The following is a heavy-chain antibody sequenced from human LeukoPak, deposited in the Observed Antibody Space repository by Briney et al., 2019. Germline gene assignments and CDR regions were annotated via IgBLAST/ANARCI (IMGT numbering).Heavy chain of an antibody. J-gene: IGHJ4*02. D-gene: IGHD2-21*01. CDR1: GGSISSSSYY. CDR3: ARRGVLWWSSYDY. Sequence: SETLSLTCTVSGGSISSSSYYWGWIRQPPGKGLEWIGSIYYSGSTYYNPSRKSRVTIPVDTSKNQFSLKLSSVTAADTAVYYCARRGVLWWSSYDYWGQGTLVTVSS. V-gene: IGHV4-39*07. CDR2: IYYSGST.